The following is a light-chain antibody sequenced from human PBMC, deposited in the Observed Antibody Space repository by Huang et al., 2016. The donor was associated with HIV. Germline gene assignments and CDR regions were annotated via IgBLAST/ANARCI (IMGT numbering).Light chain of an antibody. CDR3: QQSYSTS. CDR2: AAS. J-gene: IGKJ4*01. CDR1: QSISSY. V-gene: IGKV1-39*01. Sequence: DIQMTQSPSSLSASVGDRVTITCRASQSISSYLNWYQQKPGKAPKLLIYAASSLQSGVPSRFSGSGSGTDFTRTISSLQPEDFATYYCQQSYSTSFGGGTKVEIK.